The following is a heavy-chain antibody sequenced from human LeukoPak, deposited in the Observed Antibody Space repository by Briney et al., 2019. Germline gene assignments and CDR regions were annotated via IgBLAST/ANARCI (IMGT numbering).Heavy chain of an antibody. V-gene: IGHV1-2*02. Sequence: ASVKVSCKASGYTFTGYYMHWVRQAPGQGLEWMGWINPNSGGTNYAQKFQGRVTMTRDTSISTAYMELSRLRSEDTAVYYCARDSYSSGWYPLDYWGQGTLVTVSS. CDR3: ARDSYSSGWYPLDY. J-gene: IGHJ4*02. D-gene: IGHD6-19*01. CDR2: INPNSGGT. CDR1: GYTFTGYY.